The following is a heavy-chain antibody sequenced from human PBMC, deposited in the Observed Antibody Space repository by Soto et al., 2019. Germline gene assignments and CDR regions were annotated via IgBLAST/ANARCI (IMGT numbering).Heavy chain of an antibody. CDR3: AKDLDTGGPPWFAL. J-gene: IGHJ5*02. Sequence: GGSLRLSCAASGFTVRSNYMSWVRQAPGKGLEWVSVIYNDGGTYYADSVKGRFTISRDNSKNTLYLQMNSLRAEDTAVYYCAKDLDTGGPPWFALGARGTLVTVSS. V-gene: IGHV3-66*01. CDR2: IYNDGGT. D-gene: IGHD5-18*01. CDR1: GFTVRSNY.